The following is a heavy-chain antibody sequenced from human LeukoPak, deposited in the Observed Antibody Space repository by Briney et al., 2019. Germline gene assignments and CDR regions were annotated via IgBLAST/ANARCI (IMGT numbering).Heavy chain of an antibody. Sequence: SETLSLTCTVSGGSISSYYWSWVRQPPGEGLEWIGNIYYSGSTNYNPTLKSRVTMSVDTSKNQFSLKLSSVTAADTAVYYCARGYGSGGYYYYYGMDVWGPGTTVTVS. CDR2: IYYSGST. CDR1: GGSISSYY. J-gene: IGHJ6*02. CDR3: ARGYGSGGYYYYYGMDV. V-gene: IGHV4-59*08. D-gene: IGHD3-10*01.